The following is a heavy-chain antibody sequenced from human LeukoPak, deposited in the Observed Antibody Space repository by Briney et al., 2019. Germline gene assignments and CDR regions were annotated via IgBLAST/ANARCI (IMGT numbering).Heavy chain of an antibody. CDR1: GFTFSSYA. V-gene: IGHV3-23*01. D-gene: IGHD3-22*01. J-gene: IGHJ4*02. Sequence: PGGSLRLSCAASGFTFSSYAMSWVRQAPGKGLEWVSAISGSGGSTYYTDSVKGRVTVSRDNSKSTLYLQMNSLRAEDTAVYYCAKSSYYDSSGYYREYYFDYWGQGTLVTVSS. CDR3: AKSSYYDSSGYYREYYFDY. CDR2: ISGSGGST.